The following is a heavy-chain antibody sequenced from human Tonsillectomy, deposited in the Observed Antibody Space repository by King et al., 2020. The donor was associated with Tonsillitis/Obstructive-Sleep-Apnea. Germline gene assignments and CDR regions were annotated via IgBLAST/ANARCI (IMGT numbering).Heavy chain of an antibody. Sequence: VQLVESGAEVKKPGASGKVSCTASGYTFTSYDINWVRQATGQGLEWMGWMNPNSGNTGYAQKFQGRVTMTRNTSISTAYMELSSLRSEDTAVYYCARRDSKVRFLEWLSHYSPLVQTFDYWGQGTLVTVSS. J-gene: IGHJ4*02. CDR1: GYTFTSYD. D-gene: IGHD3-3*01. CDR3: ARRDSKVRFLEWLSHYSPLVQTFDY. V-gene: IGHV1-8*01. CDR2: MNPNSGNT.